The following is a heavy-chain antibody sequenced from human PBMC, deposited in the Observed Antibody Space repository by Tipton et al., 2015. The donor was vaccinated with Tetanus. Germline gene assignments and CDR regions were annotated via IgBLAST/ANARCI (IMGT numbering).Heavy chain of an antibody. CDR2: IDYFGPT. Sequence: TLSLTCTVSGGSISTYHWNWIRQSPGKGLEWIGYIDYFGPTKYNPSLKSRVAMSVDTSKNQLSLRLNSVTSADTAVYYCARIGWLQQNKPAFDIWGQGTVVTVSS. CDR3: ARIGWLQQNKPAFDI. J-gene: IGHJ3*02. CDR1: GGSISTYH. D-gene: IGHD6-19*01. V-gene: IGHV4-59*01.